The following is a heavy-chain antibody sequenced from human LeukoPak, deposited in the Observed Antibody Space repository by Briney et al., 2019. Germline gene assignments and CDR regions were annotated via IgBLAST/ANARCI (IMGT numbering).Heavy chain of an antibody. Sequence: PGGSLRLSCAASGFTFSSYWMHWVRQAPGEGLVWVSRINSDGSSTSYADSVKGRFTISRDNAKNTLYLQMNSLRAEDTAVYYCARGRDGYNFDYWGQGTLVTVSS. J-gene: IGHJ4*02. CDR2: INSDGSST. CDR3: ARGRDGYNFDY. CDR1: GFTFSSYW. D-gene: IGHD5-24*01. V-gene: IGHV3-74*01.